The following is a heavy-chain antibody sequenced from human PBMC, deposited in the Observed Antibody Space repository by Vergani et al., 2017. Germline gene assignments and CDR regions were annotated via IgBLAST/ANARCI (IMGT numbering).Heavy chain of an antibody. CDR1: GGTFSSYA. Sequence: QVQLVQSGAEVKKPGSSVKVSCKASGGTFSSYAISWVRQAPGQGLEWMGGIIPIFGIANYAQKFQGRVTITADKSTSTAYMELSSLRSEDTAVYYCVKDPGAYYYGSGSYPHYFDYWGQGTLVTVSS. V-gene: IGHV1-69*17. D-gene: IGHD3-10*01. J-gene: IGHJ4*02. CDR2: IIPIFGIA. CDR3: VKDPGAYYYGSGSYPHYFDY.